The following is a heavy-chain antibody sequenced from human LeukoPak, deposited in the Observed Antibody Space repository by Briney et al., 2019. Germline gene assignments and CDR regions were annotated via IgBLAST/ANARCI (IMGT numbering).Heavy chain of an antibody. CDR3: ARDYDILTGYYPLDY. D-gene: IGHD3-9*01. Sequence: GGSLRPSCAASGFTFSSYSMNWVRQAPGKGLEWVSSISSSSSYIYYADSVKGRFTISRDNAKNSLYLQMNSLRAEDTAVYYCARDYDILTGYYPLDYWGQGTLVTVSS. CDR2: ISSSSSYI. J-gene: IGHJ4*02. V-gene: IGHV3-21*01. CDR1: GFTFSSYS.